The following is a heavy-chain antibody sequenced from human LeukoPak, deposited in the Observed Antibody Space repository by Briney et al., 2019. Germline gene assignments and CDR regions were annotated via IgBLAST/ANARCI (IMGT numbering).Heavy chain of an antibody. D-gene: IGHD3-10*01. CDR2: ILGSGGGT. Sequence: PGGSLRLSCAASGFTFSTYVMTWVRQAPGKGLEWVSAILGSGGGTYYTDSVKGRFTISRDNSKNTLYLQMNSLRAEDTAVYYCATTPGAYYYYHMDVWGKGTTVTVSS. CDR3: ATTPGAYYYYHMDV. J-gene: IGHJ6*04. V-gene: IGHV3-23*01. CDR1: GFTFSTYV.